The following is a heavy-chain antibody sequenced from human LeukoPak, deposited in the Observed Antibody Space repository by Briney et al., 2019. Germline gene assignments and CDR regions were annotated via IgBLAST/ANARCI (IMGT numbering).Heavy chain of an antibody. CDR2: IYSSGST. CDR1: GVSISSGSNY. CDR3: AAEDDYGDSPHY. V-gene: IGHV4-39*07. J-gene: IGHJ4*02. D-gene: IGHD4-17*01. Sequence: SETLSLTCRVSGVSISSGSNYWGWIRQPPGKTLEWIGSIYSSGSTYYNSSLKSRVTISVDTSKNQFSLKLSSVTAADTAVYYCAAEDDYGDSPHYWGQGTLVTVTS.